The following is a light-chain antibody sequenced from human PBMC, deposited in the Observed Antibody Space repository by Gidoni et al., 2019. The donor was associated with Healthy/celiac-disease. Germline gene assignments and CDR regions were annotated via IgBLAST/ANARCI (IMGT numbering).Light chain of an antibody. Sequence: DIQMTQSPSTLSASVGDRVTIPCRASQRISSWLAWYQQKPGKDPKLLIYKGSSLESGVPSRFSGSGSGTEFTLTISSLQPDDFATYYCQQYNSYSPWTFGQGTKVEIK. CDR2: KGS. CDR3: QQYNSYSPWT. CDR1: QRISSW. V-gene: IGKV1-5*03. J-gene: IGKJ1*01.